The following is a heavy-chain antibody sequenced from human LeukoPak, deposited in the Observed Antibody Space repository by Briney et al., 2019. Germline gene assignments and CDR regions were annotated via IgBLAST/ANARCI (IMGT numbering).Heavy chain of an antibody. D-gene: IGHD3-9*01. V-gene: IGHV3-48*01. CDR2: ISSSSSTI. J-gene: IGHJ4*02. CDR3: ARVRPYYDILTGYYRSYYFDY. CDR1: GFTFSSYS. Sequence: PGGSLRLSCAASGFTFSSYSMNWVRQAPGKGLEWVSYISSSSSTIYYADSVKGRFTISRDNAKNSLYLQMNSLRAEDTAVYYCARVRPYYDILTGYYRSYYFDYWGQGTLVTVSS.